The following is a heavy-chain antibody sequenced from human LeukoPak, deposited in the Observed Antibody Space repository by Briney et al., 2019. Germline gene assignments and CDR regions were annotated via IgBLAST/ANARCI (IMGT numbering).Heavy chain of an antibody. Sequence: GGSLRLSCAASGFTFSDYYMSWIRQAPGKGLEWVSYIGSSGTNIYYADSVKGRFTISRDNAKNSLYLQMNSLRAEDTAVYYCARQLSLGEDNYYYYGMDVWGQGTTVTVSS. CDR2: IGSSGTNI. CDR3: ARQLSLGEDNYYYYGMDV. D-gene: IGHD2-15*01. J-gene: IGHJ6*02. V-gene: IGHV3-11*01. CDR1: GFTFSDYY.